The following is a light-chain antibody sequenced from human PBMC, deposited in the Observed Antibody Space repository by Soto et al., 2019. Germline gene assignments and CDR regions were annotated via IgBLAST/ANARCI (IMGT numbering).Light chain of an antibody. CDR2: GVN. CDR3: SSYTRSSTVI. J-gene: IGLJ2*01. CDR1: SSDVGGYNY. Sequence: QSGLTQPASVSGSPGQSITISCTGTSSDVGGYNYVSWYQQHPGKAPKLLIYGVNNRPSGVSNRFSGSKSGNTASLTISGLQAEDEADYYCSSYTRSSTVIFGGGTKLTVL. V-gene: IGLV2-14*01.